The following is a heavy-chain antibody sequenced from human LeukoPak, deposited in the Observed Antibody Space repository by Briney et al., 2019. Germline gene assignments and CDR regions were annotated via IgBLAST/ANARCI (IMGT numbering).Heavy chain of an antibody. J-gene: IGHJ3*02. CDR1: GFTFSDYY. CDR2: ITNSGSAI. V-gene: IGHV3-11*04. CDR3: ARSGGYDSRRAFDI. Sequence: GGSLRLSCAASGFTFSDYYMSWIRQAPGKGLEWVSYITNSGSAIYYADSVKGRFTISRGNAKNSLYLQMNSLRAEDTAVYYCARSGGYDSRRAFDIWGQGTMVTVSS. D-gene: IGHD5-12*01.